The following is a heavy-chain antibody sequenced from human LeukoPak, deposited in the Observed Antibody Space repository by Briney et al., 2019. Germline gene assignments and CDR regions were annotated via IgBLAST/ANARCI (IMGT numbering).Heavy chain of an antibody. V-gene: IGHV3-15*01. J-gene: IGHJ4*02. CDR2: IKSKTDGGTT. Sequence: GGSLRLSCAASGFTFSNAWMSWVRQAPGKGLEWVGRIKSKTDGGTTDYAAPVKGRFTISRDDSKNTLYLQMNSLKTEDTAVYYCTTGLGAVAGILTDYWGQGTLVTVSS. CDR1: GFTFSNAW. CDR3: TTGLGAVAGILTDY. D-gene: IGHD6-19*01.